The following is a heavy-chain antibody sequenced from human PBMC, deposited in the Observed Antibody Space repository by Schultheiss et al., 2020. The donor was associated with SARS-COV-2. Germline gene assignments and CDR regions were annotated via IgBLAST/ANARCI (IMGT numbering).Heavy chain of an antibody. V-gene: IGHV3-30*01. D-gene: IGHD3-10*01. CDR1: GFTFSSYA. CDR2: ISYDGSNN. Sequence: GESLKISCAVSGFTFSSYAMHLVRQALGKGLEWEAVISYDGSNNNYADSVKGRFTISRDNSKNTLYLQMNSLRAEDTAVYYCARAYGSGSGGGVYYYYGMDVWGQGTTVTVSS. CDR3: ARAYGSGSGGGVYYYYGMDV. J-gene: IGHJ6*02.